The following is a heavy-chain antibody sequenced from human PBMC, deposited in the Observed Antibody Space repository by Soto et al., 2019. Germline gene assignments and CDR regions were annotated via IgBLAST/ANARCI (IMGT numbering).Heavy chain of an antibody. CDR1: GGSISGYY. CDR2: IYYSGSS. D-gene: IGHD1-1*01. Sequence: QLQLQESGPGLLKPSETLSLTCTVSGGSISGYYWSWIRQPPGKGLEWIAYIYYSGSSNSNPSLKRRVTISVDASKTQFSLKLSSVTAADTAVYYCARHSNEYRKSLDYWGQGTLVTVSS. CDR3: ARHSNEYRKSLDY. V-gene: IGHV4-59*08. J-gene: IGHJ4*02.